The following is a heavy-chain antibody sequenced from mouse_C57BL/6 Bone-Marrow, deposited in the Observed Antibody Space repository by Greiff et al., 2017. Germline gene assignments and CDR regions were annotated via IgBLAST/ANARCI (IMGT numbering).Heavy chain of an antibody. Sequence: EVKLVESGGGLVKPGGSLKLSCAASGFTFSDYGMHWVRQAPEKGLEWVAYISSGSSTIYYVDTVKGRFTISRDNAKNTLFLQMTSLRSEDTAMYYCARRNYGSSYCYWYFDVWGTGTTVTVSS. CDR2: ISSGSSTI. CDR3: ARRNYGSSYCYWYFDV. V-gene: IGHV5-17*01. CDR1: GFTFSDYG. J-gene: IGHJ1*03. D-gene: IGHD1-1*01.